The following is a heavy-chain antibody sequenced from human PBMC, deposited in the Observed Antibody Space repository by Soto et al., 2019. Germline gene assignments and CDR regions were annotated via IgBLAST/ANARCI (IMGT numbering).Heavy chain of an antibody. Sequence: GGSLRLSCAASGFTFSDYYMSWIRQAPGKGLEWVSYISSSSSYTNYADSVKGRFTISRDNAKNSLYLQMNSLRAEDTAVYYCARAGAYYYDSSAKRYFDYWGQGTLVTVSS. CDR3: ARAGAYYYDSSAKRYFDY. V-gene: IGHV3-11*06. CDR2: ISSSSSYT. D-gene: IGHD3-22*01. J-gene: IGHJ4*02. CDR1: GFTFSDYY.